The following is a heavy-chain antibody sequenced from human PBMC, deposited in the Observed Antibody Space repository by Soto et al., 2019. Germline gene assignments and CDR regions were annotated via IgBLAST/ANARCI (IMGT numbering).Heavy chain of an antibody. Sequence: GGSLRLSCAASGFTFSSYAMSWVRRAPGKGLEWVSAISGSGGSTYYADSVKGRFTISRDNSKNTLYLQMNSLRAEDTAVYYCAKGTYYYYYGMDVWGQGTTVNVSS. CDR2: ISGSGGST. CDR3: AKGTYYYYYGMDV. J-gene: IGHJ6*02. CDR1: GFTFSSYA. V-gene: IGHV3-23*01.